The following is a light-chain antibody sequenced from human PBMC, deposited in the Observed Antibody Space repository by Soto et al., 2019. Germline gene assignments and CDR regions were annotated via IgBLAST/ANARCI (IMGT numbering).Light chain of an antibody. CDR3: CAYAGSSILV. J-gene: IGLJ2*01. CDR2: EVS. CDR1: SSDVGSYDY. Sequence: QSVLTQPASVSGSPGQAITISCTGTSSDVGSYDYVSWYQQHPGKAPKLTLYEVSKRPSGVSNRFSGSKSGNTASLTISGLQADDEADYYCCAYAGSSILVFGGGTKVTVL. V-gene: IGLV2-23*02.